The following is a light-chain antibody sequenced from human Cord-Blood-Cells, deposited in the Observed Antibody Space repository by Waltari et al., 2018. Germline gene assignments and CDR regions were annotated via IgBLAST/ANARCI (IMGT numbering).Light chain of an antibody. J-gene: IGLJ2*01. CDR1: SSAVGSYNL. Sequence: QSALTQPASVSGSPGQSLTISCTGTSSAVGSYNLVSWYQHHPGKAPKPMIYEGSKRPSGVSNRFSGSKSGNTASLTISGLQAEDEADYYCCSYAGSSIVVFGGGTKLTVL. CDR3: CSYAGSSIVV. V-gene: IGLV2-23*01. CDR2: EGS.